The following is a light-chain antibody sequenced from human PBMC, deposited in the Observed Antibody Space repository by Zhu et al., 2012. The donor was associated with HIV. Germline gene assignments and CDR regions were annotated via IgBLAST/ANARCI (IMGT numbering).Light chain of an antibody. Sequence: EIVLTQSPATLSLSPGERATLACRASHSVSSNYVIWYQQKPGQAPRPLIYGASDRASGVPDRFSGSGSGTDFTLTISRLEPEDFAVYYCHQYDDSWTFGQGTKVEIK. CDR2: GAS. V-gene: IGKV3-20*01. CDR3: HQYDDSWT. J-gene: IGKJ1*01. CDR1: HSVSSNY.